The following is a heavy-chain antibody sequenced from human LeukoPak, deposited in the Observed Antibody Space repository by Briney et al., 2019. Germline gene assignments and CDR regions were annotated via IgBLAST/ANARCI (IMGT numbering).Heavy chain of an antibody. Sequence: PGGSLRLSCVASGFPFSVYSMNWVRQAPGKGLEWVSYISGGSSTIYHADSVKGRFTISRDDAKNTLDLQMNSLRDEDTAVYYCAREGDSSGPSVGLDYWGQGTLVTVSS. CDR1: GFPFSVYS. CDR3: AREGDSSGPSVGLDY. D-gene: IGHD3-22*01. J-gene: IGHJ4*02. CDR2: ISGGSSTI. V-gene: IGHV3-48*02.